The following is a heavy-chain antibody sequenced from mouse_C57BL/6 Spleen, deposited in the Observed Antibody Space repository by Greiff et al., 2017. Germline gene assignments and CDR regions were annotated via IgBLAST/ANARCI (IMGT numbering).Heavy chain of an antibody. V-gene: IGHV5-16*01. J-gene: IGHJ2*01. CDR1: GFTFSDYY. D-gene: IGHD4-1*02. CDR2: INYDGSST. Sequence: EVMLVESEGGLVQPGSSMKLSCTASGFTFSDYYMAWVRQVPEKGLEWVANINYDGSSTYYLDSLKSRFIISRDNAKNILYLQMSSLKSEDTATYYCARFQLGLYYFDYWGQGTTLTVSS. CDR3: ARFQLGLYYFDY.